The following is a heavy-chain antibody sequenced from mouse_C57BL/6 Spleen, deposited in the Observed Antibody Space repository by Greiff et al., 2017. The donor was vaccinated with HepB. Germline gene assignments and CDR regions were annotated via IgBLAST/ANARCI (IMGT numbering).Heavy chain of an antibody. CDR3: ALMDY. Sequence: VQLQQSGPELVKPGASVKMSCKASGYTFTDYNMHWVKQSHGKSPEWIGNINPINGGTSYNQKFKGKATLTVNNSSSTTYMELRSPTSEGSAGYCCALMDYWGQGTSVTVSS. CDR2: INPINGGT. J-gene: IGHJ4*01. V-gene: IGHV1-22*01. CDR1: GYTFTDYN.